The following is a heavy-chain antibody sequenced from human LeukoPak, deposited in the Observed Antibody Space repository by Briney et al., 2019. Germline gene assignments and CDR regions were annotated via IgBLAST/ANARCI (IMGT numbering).Heavy chain of an antibody. CDR1: GGSISSYY. CDR3: ERYMVPSYYFDY. V-gene: IGHV4-59*01. CDR2: IYYIWST. Sequence: SETLSLTCTVSGGSISSYYWSWIRQPPGKGLEWIGYIYYIWSTNYNPSLKSRVTISVDTSKNQFSLKLSSVTAADTAVYYCERYMVPSYYFDYWGQGTLVTVSS. J-gene: IGHJ4*02. D-gene: IGHD3-10*01.